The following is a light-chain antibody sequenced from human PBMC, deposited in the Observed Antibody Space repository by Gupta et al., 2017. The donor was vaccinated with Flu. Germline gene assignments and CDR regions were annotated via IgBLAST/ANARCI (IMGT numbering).Light chain of an antibody. J-gene: IGLJ3*02. CDR2: STN. CDR3: LQYMNTTWF. Sequence: QTVVTPEPSFSVSPGGTVTLTCALHSGSVSTYFYPSWYPPAPGQPPRTLLYSTNIRSSGVRDRFYGSIVGQTAVTXMXGAQPEXDGYYVCLQYMNTTWFFGGGTKLTVL. V-gene: IGLV8-61*01. CDR1: SGSVSTYFY.